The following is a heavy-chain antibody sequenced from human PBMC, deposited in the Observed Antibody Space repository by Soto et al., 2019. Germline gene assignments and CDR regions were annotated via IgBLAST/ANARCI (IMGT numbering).Heavy chain of an antibody. Sequence: QVQLVESGGGVVQPGRSLRLSCAASGFTFSSYGMHWVRQAPGKGLEWVAVISYDGSNKYYADSVKGRFTISRDNSKNTLYLQMNSLRAEDTAVYSCAAPRVPLIYYYGMDVWGQGTTVTVSS. CDR3: AAPRVPLIYYYGMDV. V-gene: IGHV3-30*03. D-gene: IGHD2-2*01. CDR2: ISYDGSNK. CDR1: GFTFSSYG. J-gene: IGHJ6*02.